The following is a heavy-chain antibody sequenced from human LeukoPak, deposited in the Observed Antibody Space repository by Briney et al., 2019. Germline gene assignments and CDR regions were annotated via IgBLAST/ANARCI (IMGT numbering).Heavy chain of an antibody. CDR1: GYTFTSYG. D-gene: IGHD2-15*01. CDR2: ISAYNGNT. V-gene: IGHV1-18*01. J-gene: IGHJ4*02. CDR3: ARYLPRYCSGGSCYALGY. Sequence: ASVKVSCKASGYTFTSYGISWVRQAPGQGLEWMGWISAYNGNTKYVQQLQGRVTMTTDTSTSTAYLKLRSLRSDDTAVYYCARYLPRYCSGGSCYALGYWGQGTLVTVSS.